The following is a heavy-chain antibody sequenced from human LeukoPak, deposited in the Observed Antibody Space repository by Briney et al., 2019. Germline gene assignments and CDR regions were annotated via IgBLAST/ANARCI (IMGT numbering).Heavy chain of an antibody. CDR2: ISAYNGNT. V-gene: IGHV1-18*01. Sequence: GASVKVSCKASGYTVTSYGISWVRQAPGQGLEWMGWISAYNGNTNYAQKLQGRVTMTTDTSTSTAYMELRSLRSDDTAVYYCARDGATVSYYYGMDVWGQGTTVTVSS. J-gene: IGHJ6*02. CDR1: GYTVTSYG. D-gene: IGHD1-26*01. CDR3: ARDGATVSYYYGMDV.